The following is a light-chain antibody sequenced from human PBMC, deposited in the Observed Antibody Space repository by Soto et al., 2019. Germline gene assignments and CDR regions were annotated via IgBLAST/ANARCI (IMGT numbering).Light chain of an antibody. CDR1: SSNIGAGYD. CDR2: GNS. CDR3: QSYDSSLSGFYV. Sequence: HSVLTQPPSGSGVPGQRGSISCTRSSSNIGAGYDVHWYQQLPGTAPKLLIYGNSNRPSGVPDRFSGSKSGTSASLAITGLQAEDEADYYCQSYDSSLSGFYVFGTGTKVTVL. J-gene: IGLJ1*01. V-gene: IGLV1-40*01.